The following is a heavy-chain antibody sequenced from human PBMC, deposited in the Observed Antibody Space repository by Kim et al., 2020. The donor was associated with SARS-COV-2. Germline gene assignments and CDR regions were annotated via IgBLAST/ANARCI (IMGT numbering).Heavy chain of an antibody. V-gene: IGHV3-33*01. J-gene: IGHJ6*03. CDR3: ARDVGSIGYPLLGYMDG. D-gene: IGHD3-22*01. CDR1: GFTFNSYS. CDR2: IWYDGTDE. Sequence: GGSLRLSCTASGFTFNSYSMHWVRQAPGKGLEWVSLIWYDGTDEYYADSVKGRFTVSRDNSMNTLYLEMNSLTDEDTAVYYCARDVGSIGYPLLGYMDGWGAGTTVTVSS.